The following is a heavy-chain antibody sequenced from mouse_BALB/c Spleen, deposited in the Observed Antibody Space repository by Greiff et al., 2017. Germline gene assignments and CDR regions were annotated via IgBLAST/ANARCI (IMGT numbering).Heavy chain of an antibody. CDR3: ARVYGSSPYAMDY. CDR1: GFNIKDTY. V-gene: IGHV14-3*02. CDR2: IDPANGNT. Sequence: VQLKQSGAELVKPGASVKLSCTASGFNIKDTYMHWVKQRPEQGLEWIGRIDPANGNTKYDPKFQGKATITADTSSNTAYLQLSSLTSEDTAVYYCARVYGSSPYAMDYWGQGTSVTVSS. J-gene: IGHJ4*01. D-gene: IGHD1-1*01.